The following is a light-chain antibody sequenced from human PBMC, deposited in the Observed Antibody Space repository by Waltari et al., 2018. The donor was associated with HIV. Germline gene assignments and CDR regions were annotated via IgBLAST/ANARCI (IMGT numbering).Light chain of an antibody. Sequence: QAVVTQEPALTVSPGGTVTLTCGSSSGPVTSGHYPHWFQQKPGQAPRALIYDTNNKHPWPPARFSGSRLGGKAALTLSGAQPEDEADYFCLLSYSGARPAIFGGGTKLSVL. V-gene: IGLV7-46*01. CDR3: LLSYSGARPAI. CDR1: SGPVTSGHY. CDR2: DTN. J-gene: IGLJ2*01.